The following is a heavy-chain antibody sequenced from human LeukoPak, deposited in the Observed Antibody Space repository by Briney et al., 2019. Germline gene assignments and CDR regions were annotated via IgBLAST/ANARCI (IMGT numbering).Heavy chain of an antibody. J-gene: IGHJ4*02. V-gene: IGHV4-34*01. Sequence: PSETLSLTCAVYGGSFSGYYWSWIRQPPGKGLEWIGEINHSGSTNYNPSLKSRVTISVDTSKNQFSLKLSSVTAADTAVYHCARGSYYYGPGSHFDYWGQGTLVTVSS. CDR2: INHSGST. CDR3: ARGSYYYGPGSHFDY. CDR1: GGSFSGYY. D-gene: IGHD3-10*01.